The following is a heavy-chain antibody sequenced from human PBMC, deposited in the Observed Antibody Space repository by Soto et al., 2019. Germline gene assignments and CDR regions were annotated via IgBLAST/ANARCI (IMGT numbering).Heavy chain of an antibody. CDR2: ISRSSTGI. Sequence: EVQLVESGGGLVQPGGSLRLSCAASGFTFSLYSMSWVRQAPGKGLEWVSYISRSSTGIHYADSVKGRFTISRDDATNSMQLQMNSLRDGDPAVYYCARSVTWGLDVWGQGTTVSISS. V-gene: IGHV3-48*02. D-gene: IGHD3-10*01. CDR3: ARSVTWGLDV. CDR1: GFTFSLYS. J-gene: IGHJ6*02.